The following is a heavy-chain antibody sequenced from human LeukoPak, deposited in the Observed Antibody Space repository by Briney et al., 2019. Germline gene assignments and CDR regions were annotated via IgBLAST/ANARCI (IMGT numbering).Heavy chain of an antibody. CDR3: ASIAAAGISPYFDY. CDR2: IYYSGST. CDR1: GGSISSYY. Sequence: PSETLSLTCTVSGGSISSYYWSWIRQPPGKGLEWIGYIYYSGSTNYNPSLKSRVTISVDTSMNQFSPKLSSVTAADTAVYYCASIAAAGISPYFDYWGQGTLVTVSS. J-gene: IGHJ4*02. D-gene: IGHD6-13*01. V-gene: IGHV4-59*08.